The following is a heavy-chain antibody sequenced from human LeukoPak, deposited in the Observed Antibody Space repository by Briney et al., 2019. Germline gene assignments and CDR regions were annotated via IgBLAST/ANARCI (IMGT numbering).Heavy chain of an antibody. CDR1: GFTFSSYE. Sequence: GGSLRLSCAASGFTFSSYEMNWVRQAPGKGLEWVSYISSSGSTIYYADSVKGRFTISRDNAKNSLYLQMNSLRAEDTAVYYCARMGWFGEFSDYWGQGTLVTVSS. D-gene: IGHD3-10*01. J-gene: IGHJ4*02. CDR3: ARMGWFGEFSDY. V-gene: IGHV3-48*03. CDR2: ISSSGSTI.